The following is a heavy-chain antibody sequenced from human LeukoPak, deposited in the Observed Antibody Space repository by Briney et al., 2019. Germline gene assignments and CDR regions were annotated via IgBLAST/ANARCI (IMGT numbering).Heavy chain of an antibody. V-gene: IGHV4-34*01. CDR1: GGSFSGYY. CDR2: INHSGST. CDR3: ARRSYYSALDY. J-gene: IGHJ4*02. D-gene: IGHD3-10*01. Sequence: SETLSLTCAVYGGSFSGYYWSWIRQPPGKGLEWIGEINHSGSTNYNPSLKSRVTISVDTSKNQFSLKLSSVTAADTAVYYRARRSYYSALDYWGQGTLVTVSS.